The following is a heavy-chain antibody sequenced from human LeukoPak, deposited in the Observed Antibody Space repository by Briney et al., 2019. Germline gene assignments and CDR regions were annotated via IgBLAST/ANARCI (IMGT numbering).Heavy chain of an antibody. Sequence: PGGSLRLSCAAAGFTFSSYWMSWVRQAPGKGLEWVSAISGSGGSTYYADSVKGRFTISRDNSKNTLYLQMNSLRAEDTAVYYCAKDGRTMVRGVTNYYMDVWGKGTTVTISS. CDR1: GFTFSSYW. J-gene: IGHJ6*03. CDR2: ISGSGGST. D-gene: IGHD3-10*01. V-gene: IGHV3-23*01. CDR3: AKDGRTMVRGVTNYYMDV.